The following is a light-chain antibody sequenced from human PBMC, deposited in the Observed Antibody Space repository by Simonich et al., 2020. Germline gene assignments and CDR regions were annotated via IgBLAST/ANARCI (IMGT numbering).Light chain of an antibody. Sequence: QSALTQPASVSWSPGQSITISCTGTSSDVGCYNYFSWYQQHPGKAPKLMIYAVSKRPSVVSNLFSVSKSGNTASRTSSGLQAEDEADYYCSSYTSSSTLVFGGGTKLTVL. CDR3: SSYTSSSTLV. CDR1: SSDVGCYNY. J-gene: IGLJ2*01. CDR2: AVS. V-gene: IGLV2-14*01.